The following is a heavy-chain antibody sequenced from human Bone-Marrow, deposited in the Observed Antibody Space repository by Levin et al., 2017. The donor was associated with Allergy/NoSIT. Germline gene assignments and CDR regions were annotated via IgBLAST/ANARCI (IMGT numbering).Heavy chain of an antibody. J-gene: IGHJ6*02. CDR3: AREIIGAAGTDIYYGMDV. V-gene: IGHV3-30*03. D-gene: IGHD6-13*01. Sequence: GESLKISCVASEFAFSNHAMHWVRQAPGKGLEWVALISYDGSNKYYTDSVKGRITISRDNSKNTLYLQVNSLRAEDTAVYYCAREIIGAAGTDIYYGMDVWGQGTTVTVSS. CDR1: EFAFSNHA. CDR2: ISYDGSNK.